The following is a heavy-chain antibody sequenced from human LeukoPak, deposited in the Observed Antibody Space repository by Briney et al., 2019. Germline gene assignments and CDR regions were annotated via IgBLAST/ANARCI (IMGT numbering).Heavy chain of an antibody. J-gene: IGHJ2*01. D-gene: IGHD6-19*01. V-gene: IGHV4-34*01. Sequence: PSETLSLTCAVYGGSFSGYYWSWIRQPPGKGLEWIGEINHSGSTNYNPSLKSRVTISVDTSKNQFSLKLSSVTAADTAVYYCARGSSGWFRGHWYFDLWGRGTLVTVSS. CDR1: GGSFSGYY. CDR3: ARGSSGWFRGHWYFDL. CDR2: INHSGST.